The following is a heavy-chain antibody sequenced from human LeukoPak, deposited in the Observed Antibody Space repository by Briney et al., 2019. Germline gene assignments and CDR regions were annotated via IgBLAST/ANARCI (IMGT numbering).Heavy chain of an antibody. Sequence: ASVKVSCKVSGYTLTELSMHWVRQTPGKGLEWKGGFHPEDGETIYAQKFQGRVTMTEDTSTDTAYMELSSLRSEDTAVYYCATVSQYYYYGMDVWGQGTTVTVSS. J-gene: IGHJ6*02. CDR3: ATVSQYYYYGMDV. CDR1: GYTLTELS. CDR2: FHPEDGET. V-gene: IGHV1-24*01.